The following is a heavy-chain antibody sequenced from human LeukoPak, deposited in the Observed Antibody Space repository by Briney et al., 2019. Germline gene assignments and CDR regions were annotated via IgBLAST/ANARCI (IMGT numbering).Heavy chain of an antibody. CDR1: GGSISSSSYY. Sequence: SETLSLTCTVSGGSISSSSYYWGWIRQPPGKGLEWIGSIYYSGSTYYNPSLKSRVTISVDTSKNQFSLKLSSVTAADTAVYYCARDRWYCSGGSCYDFDYWGQGTLVTVSS. CDR3: ARDRWYCSGGSCYDFDY. D-gene: IGHD2-15*01. J-gene: IGHJ4*02. V-gene: IGHV4-39*07. CDR2: IYYSGST.